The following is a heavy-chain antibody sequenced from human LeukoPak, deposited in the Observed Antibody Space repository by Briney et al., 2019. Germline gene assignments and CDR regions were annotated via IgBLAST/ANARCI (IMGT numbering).Heavy chain of an antibody. V-gene: IGHV1-69*06. D-gene: IGHD3-10*01. CDR2: IIPIFGTA. CDR1: GGTFSSYA. Sequence: SVKVSCKASGGTFSSYAISWVRQAPGQGLEWMGGIIPIFGTANYAQKFQGRVTITADKSTSTAYMELSSLRSEDTAVYYCAPTYYYGSGSYGPFDYWGQGTLVTVSS. J-gene: IGHJ4*02. CDR3: APTYYYGSGSYGPFDY.